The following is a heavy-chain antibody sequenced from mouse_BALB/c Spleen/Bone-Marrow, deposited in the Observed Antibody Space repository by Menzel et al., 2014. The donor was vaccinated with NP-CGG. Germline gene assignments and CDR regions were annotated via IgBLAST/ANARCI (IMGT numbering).Heavy chain of an antibody. CDR1: GFNIKDTY. V-gene: IGHV14-3*02. J-gene: IGHJ4*01. CDR3: ARRLRSAMDY. Sequence: EVQLQESGAELVKPGASVKLSCTASGFNIKDTYIHWVKQRPEQGLEWIGRIDPANGNTKYDPKLQGKATITADTSSNTAYLQLSSLTSEDTAVYYCARRLRSAMDYWGQGTSATVSS. CDR2: IDPANGNT. D-gene: IGHD1-1*01.